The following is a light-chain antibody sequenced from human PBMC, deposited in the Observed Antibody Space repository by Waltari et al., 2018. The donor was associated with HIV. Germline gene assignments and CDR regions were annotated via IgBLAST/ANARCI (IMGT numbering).Light chain of an antibody. Sequence: QSALTQPPSASASPGQSVTISCTGTRSDVGAYDFVSWYQQHPGKAPKVIIFDVTKRPSGVPGRFSGSKSDNTASLTISGLQTEDEADYYCSSYAGSSVLFGGGTKVTVL. CDR1: RSDVGAYDF. V-gene: IGLV2-8*01. CDR2: DVT. J-gene: IGLJ2*01. CDR3: SSYAGSSVL.